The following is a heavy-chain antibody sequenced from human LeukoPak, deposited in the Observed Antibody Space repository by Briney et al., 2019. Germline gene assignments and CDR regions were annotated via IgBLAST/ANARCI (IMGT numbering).Heavy chain of an antibody. J-gene: IGHJ3*02. Sequence: PGGSLRLSCAASGFTFSSYAMSWVRQAPGKGLEWVSAIRGSGGSTYYADSVKGRFTISRDNSKNTLYLQMNSLRAEDTAVYYCAKAYYDSSGYYYDDAFDIWGQGTMVTVSS. CDR1: GFTFSSYA. CDR2: IRGSGGST. CDR3: AKAYYDSSGYYYDDAFDI. D-gene: IGHD3-22*01. V-gene: IGHV3-23*01.